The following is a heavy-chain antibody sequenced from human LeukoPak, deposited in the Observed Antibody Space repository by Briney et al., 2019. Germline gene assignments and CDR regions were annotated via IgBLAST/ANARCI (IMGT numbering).Heavy chain of an antibody. V-gene: IGHV3-74*01. D-gene: IGHD3-16*01. CDR3: ARGGRYAYFLDY. J-gene: IGHJ4*02. Sequence: GGSLRLSCAASGFIFSDYWMHWVRQGPGKGLVWVSRIKSDGSSTSYADSVKGRFTISRDNAKNTVYVHMNSLRDEDTAVYYCARGGRYAYFLDYWGQGTLVTVSS. CDR2: IKSDGSST. CDR1: GFIFSDYW.